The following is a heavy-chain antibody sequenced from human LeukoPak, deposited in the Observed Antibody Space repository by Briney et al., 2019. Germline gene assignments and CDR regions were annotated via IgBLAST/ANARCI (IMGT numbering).Heavy chain of an antibody. CDR1: GFTFSSYA. J-gene: IGHJ4*02. Sequence: GGSLRLSCAASGFTFSSYAMSWVRQAPGKGLEWVSAISGSGGSTYYADSVKGRSTISRDNSKNTLYLQMNSLRAEDTAVYYCAKVSGYCSGGSCSHFDYWGQGTLVTVSS. V-gene: IGHV3-23*01. D-gene: IGHD2-15*01. CDR2: ISGSGGST. CDR3: AKVSGYCSGGSCSHFDY.